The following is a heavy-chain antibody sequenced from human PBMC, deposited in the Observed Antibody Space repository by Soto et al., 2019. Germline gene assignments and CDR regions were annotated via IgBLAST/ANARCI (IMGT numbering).Heavy chain of an antibody. Sequence: QLQLQESGPGLVKPSATLSLTCTVSGGSMSSSSYYWGWIRQPPGKGLEWIGSIYYSGSTYYNPSLKSRVTISVDTSKNQFSLRLNSVTAADTAVYYCARPKVGYCSGGSCYMYFDFWGRGTLVTVSS. CDR1: GGSMSSSSYY. J-gene: IGHJ2*01. CDR3: ARPKVGYCSGGSCYMYFDF. CDR2: IYYSGST. D-gene: IGHD2-15*01. V-gene: IGHV4-39*01.